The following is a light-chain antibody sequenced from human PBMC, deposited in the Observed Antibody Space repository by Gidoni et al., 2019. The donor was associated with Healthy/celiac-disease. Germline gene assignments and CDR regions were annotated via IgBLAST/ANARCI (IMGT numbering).Light chain of an antibody. V-gene: IGKV1-39*01. CDR2: AAS. CDR3: QQSYSTVWA. J-gene: IGKJ2*01. CDR1: QSISSY. Sequence: IQMTQSPSSLSASVGDRVTITCRASQSISSYLNWYQQKPGKAPKLLIYAASSLQSGVPSRFSGSGSGTDFTLTISSLQPEDFATYYCQQSYSTVWAFGQGTKLEIK.